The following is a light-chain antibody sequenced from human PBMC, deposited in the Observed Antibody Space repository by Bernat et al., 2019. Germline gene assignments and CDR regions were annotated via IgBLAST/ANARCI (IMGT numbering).Light chain of an antibody. CDR3: QQYNDLPYT. CDR1: QSVGTN. J-gene: IGKJ2*01. V-gene: IGKV3-15*01. CDR2: GPS. Sequence: EVVLTQSPDTLSVSPGERATLSCRASQSVGTNLAWYHQRPGQAPRLLMYGPSTRATGVPDRFSGSGSGADFTLTISSLQSEDFALYYCQQYNDLPYTFGQGTNIEIK.